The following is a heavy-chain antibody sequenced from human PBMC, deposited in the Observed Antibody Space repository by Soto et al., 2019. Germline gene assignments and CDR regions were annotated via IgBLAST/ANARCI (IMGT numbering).Heavy chain of an antibody. CDR3: TRDASRDSSARGWFDP. Sequence: GGSLRLSCAASGFTFLSFTMNWVRQAPGKGLGWVSTISSNSAYIYYTDALRGRFTISRDNAKNSLHLQMNSLRAEDTAVYYCTRDASRDSSARGWFDPWGPGTLVTV. V-gene: IGHV3-21*01. D-gene: IGHD6-13*01. CDR2: ISSNSAYI. CDR1: GFTFLSFT. J-gene: IGHJ5*02.